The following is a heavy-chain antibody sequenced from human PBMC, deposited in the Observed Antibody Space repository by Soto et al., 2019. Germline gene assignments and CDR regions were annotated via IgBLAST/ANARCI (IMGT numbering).Heavy chain of an antibody. CDR2: ISAYNGKT. V-gene: IGHV1-18*04. CDR3: ARQIRHYDSWSNKYFYYGLDV. Sequence: ASFKVSCKASRYTFTSYGISWVRQAPGQGLEGMGWISAYNGKTNYAQKLQGRVTMTTDTSTSTAYMELRSLRSDDTAVYYCARQIRHYDSWSNKYFYYGLDVWGQGTTVTVSS. J-gene: IGHJ6*02. CDR1: RYTFTSYG. D-gene: IGHD3-3*01.